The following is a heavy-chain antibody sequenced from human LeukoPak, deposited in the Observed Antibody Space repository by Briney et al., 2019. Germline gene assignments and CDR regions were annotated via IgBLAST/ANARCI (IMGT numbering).Heavy chain of an antibody. CDR3: AREDYDSSGVRSKNWFDP. Sequence: ASVKVSCKASGYTFTGYYMHWVRQAPGQGLEWMGRINPNSGGTNYAQKFQGRVTMTRDTSTSTVYMELSSLRSEDTAVYYCAREDYDSSGVRSKNWFDPWGQGTLVTVSS. V-gene: IGHV1-2*06. D-gene: IGHD3-22*01. CDR1: GYTFTGYY. J-gene: IGHJ5*02. CDR2: INPNSGGT.